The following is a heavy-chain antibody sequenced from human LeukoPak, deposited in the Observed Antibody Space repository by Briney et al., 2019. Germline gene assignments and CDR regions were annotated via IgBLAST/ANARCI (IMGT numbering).Heavy chain of an antibody. J-gene: IGHJ4*02. CDR3: AREGRSGTYYLDY. V-gene: IGHV3-48*03. Sequence: GGSLRLSCAASGFTFSSYEINWVRQAPGKGLEWVSYISSSGSTMYYADSVKGRFTISRDNAKDSLYLQMNGLRAEDTAVYYCAREGRSGTYYLDYWGQGTLVTVSS. CDR2: ISSSGSTM. CDR1: GFTFSSYE. D-gene: IGHD1-26*01.